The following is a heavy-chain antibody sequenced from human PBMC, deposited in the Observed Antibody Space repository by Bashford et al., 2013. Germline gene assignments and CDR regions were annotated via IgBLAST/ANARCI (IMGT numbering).Heavy chain of an antibody. D-gene: IGHD2-2*01. CDR3: SRTSCYASSAFDI. CDR2: IYPGDSDT. J-gene: IGHJ3*02. Sequence: VRQMPGKGLEWMGIIYPGDSDTRYSPSFQGQVTISADKSISTAYLQWSSLKASDTAMYYCSRTSCYASSAFDIWGQGTMVTVSS. V-gene: IGHV5-51*01.